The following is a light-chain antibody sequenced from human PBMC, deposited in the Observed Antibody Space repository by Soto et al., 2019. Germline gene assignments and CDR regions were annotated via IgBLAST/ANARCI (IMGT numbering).Light chain of an antibody. CDR1: SSNIGFNT. Sequence: QSVLTQPPSASGTPGQRVTISCSGSSSNIGFNTVSWYQQLPGTAPRLAIYYNDQRPSGFPDRFSGSKSGTSASLAISGLQPEDEADYYCAVWDDSLSRYVFATGTKVTVL. CDR3: AVWDDSLSRYV. CDR2: YND. J-gene: IGLJ1*01. V-gene: IGLV1-44*01.